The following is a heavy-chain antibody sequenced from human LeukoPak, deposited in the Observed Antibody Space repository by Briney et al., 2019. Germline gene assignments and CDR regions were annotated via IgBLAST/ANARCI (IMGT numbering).Heavy chain of an antibody. Sequence: SETLSLTCTVSGGSISSGGYYWSWIRQHPGKGLEWIGYIYYSGSTYYNPSLKSRVTISVDTSKNHFSLKLTSVTAADTAVYNCARVGSSWPHYYFDYWGQGTLVTVSS. J-gene: IGHJ4*02. CDR3: ARVGSSWPHYYFDY. V-gene: IGHV4-31*03. CDR2: IYYSGST. D-gene: IGHD6-13*01. CDR1: GGSISSGGYY.